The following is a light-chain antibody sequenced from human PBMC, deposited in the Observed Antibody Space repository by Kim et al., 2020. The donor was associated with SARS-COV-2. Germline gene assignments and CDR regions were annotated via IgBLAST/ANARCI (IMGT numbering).Light chain of an antibody. Sequence: QLVLTQSSAASASLGSSVKLTCTLSSGHSGYIIAWHQQQPGKAPRYLMKLEGSGSYNKGSGIPDRFSGSSSGADRYLTISNLQSEDEADYYCETWDSHTDKVFGGGTQLTVL. V-gene: IGLV4-60*03. J-gene: IGLJ2*01. CDR1: SGHSGYI. CDR2: LEGSGSY. CDR3: ETWDSHTDKV.